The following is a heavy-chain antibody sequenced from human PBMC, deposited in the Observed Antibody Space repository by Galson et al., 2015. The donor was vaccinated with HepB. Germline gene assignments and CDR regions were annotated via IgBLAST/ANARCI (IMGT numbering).Heavy chain of an antibody. Sequence: SVKVSCKASGYTFTSYAMNWVRQAPGQGLEWMGWINTNTGNPTYAQGFTGRFVFSLDTSVSTAYLQISSLKAEDTAVYYCARDLVEGGWYGFDYWGQGTLVTVSS. CDR3: ARDLVEGGWYGFDY. V-gene: IGHV7-4-1*02. D-gene: IGHD6-19*01. CDR1: GYTFTSYA. J-gene: IGHJ4*02. CDR2: INTNTGNP.